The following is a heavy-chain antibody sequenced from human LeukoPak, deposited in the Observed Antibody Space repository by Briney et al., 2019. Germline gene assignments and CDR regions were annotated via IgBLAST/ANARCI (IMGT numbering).Heavy chain of an antibody. CDR3: AREGIAGGKASH. Sequence: ASVKVSCKASGGTFSSYAISWVRQAPGQGLEWMGWISAYNGNTNYAQKLQGRVTMTTDTSTSTAYMELRSLRSDDTAVYYCAREGIAGGKASHWGQGTLVTVSS. CDR1: GGTFSSYA. J-gene: IGHJ4*02. D-gene: IGHD6-13*01. V-gene: IGHV1-18*01. CDR2: ISAYNGNT.